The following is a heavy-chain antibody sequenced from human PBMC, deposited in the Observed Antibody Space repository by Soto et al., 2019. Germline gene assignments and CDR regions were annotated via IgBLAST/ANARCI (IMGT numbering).Heavy chain of an antibody. Sequence: QVQLQESGPGLAKPSETLSLTCTVSGGSLNSSSHYWSWIRQPPGKGLEWIGYIHYFGSTKYNPSLESRVVISVDTSKNQFSLKVPSVTAADTAIYFCARGGSYVGFDSWGQGARVTVSS. J-gene: IGHJ4*02. CDR3: ARGGSYVGFDS. CDR2: IHYFGST. D-gene: IGHD1-26*01. CDR1: GGSLNSSSHY. V-gene: IGHV4-61*01.